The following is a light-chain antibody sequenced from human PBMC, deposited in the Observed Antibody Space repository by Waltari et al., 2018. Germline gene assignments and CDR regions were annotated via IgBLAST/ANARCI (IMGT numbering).Light chain of an antibody. CDR2: EDN. Sequence: NFMLTQPHPVSESPGKTVPISCTRSSGSIASNYVQCYQQRPGSVPTAVMYEDNQRPSGFPDRFSGSIDRSSNSASLTISGLKTEDEADYYCQSYDSTNGVVFGGGTKLTVL. J-gene: IGLJ2*01. CDR1: SGSIASNY. V-gene: IGLV6-57*04. CDR3: QSYDSTNGVV.